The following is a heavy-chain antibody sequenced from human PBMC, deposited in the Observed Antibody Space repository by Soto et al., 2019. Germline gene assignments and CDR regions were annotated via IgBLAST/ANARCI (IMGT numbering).Heavy chain of an antibody. Sequence: QITLKESGPTLVKPTQTLTLTCTFSGFSLSTSGVGVAWIRQPPGKALEWLALIYWDDNKRYSPSLRSRLTISEDTTRNQVVLTMTNMDPVDTATYYCAHRIMGKDGSGSCFDSWGQGTLVTVSS. V-gene: IGHV2-5*02. J-gene: IGHJ4*02. CDR2: IYWDDNK. CDR1: GFSLSTSGVG. D-gene: IGHD3-10*01. CDR3: AHRIMGKDGSGSCFDS.